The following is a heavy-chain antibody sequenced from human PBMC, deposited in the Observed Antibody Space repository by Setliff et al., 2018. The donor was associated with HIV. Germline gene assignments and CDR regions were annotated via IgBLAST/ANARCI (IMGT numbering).Heavy chain of an antibody. Sequence: ASVKVSCKASGYIFTTYYMHWVRQAPGQGLEWMGIINPSGGSTTYAQKFQGRVTLTRDTSTSTVYMELSSLTSEDTAVYFCARAGYSSNWYDYYYYMDVWAKGTTVTVPS. CDR1: GYIFTTYY. CDR3: ARAGYSSNWYDYYYYMDV. CDR2: INPSGGST. D-gene: IGHD6-13*01. V-gene: IGHV1-46*01. J-gene: IGHJ6*03.